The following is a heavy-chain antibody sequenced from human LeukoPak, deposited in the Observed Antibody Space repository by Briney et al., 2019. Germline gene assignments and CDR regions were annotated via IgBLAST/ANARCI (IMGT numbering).Heavy chain of an antibody. CDR1: GFTFSSYA. D-gene: IGHD4-23*01. CDR3: VKDPFYGGNPLYYFDY. J-gene: IGHJ4*02. V-gene: IGHV3-64D*06. CDR2: LTGDGGRT. Sequence: GGSLRLSCSASGFTFSSYAMHWVRQAPGKGLECVSALTGDGGRTYYADSVKGRFTISRDNSKNTLYLQMSSLRVEDTSVYYCVKDPFYGGNPLYYFDYWGQGTLVAVSS.